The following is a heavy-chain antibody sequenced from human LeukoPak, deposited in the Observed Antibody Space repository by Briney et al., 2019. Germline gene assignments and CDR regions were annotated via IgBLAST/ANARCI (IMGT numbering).Heavy chain of an antibody. J-gene: IGHJ6*03. Sequence: TPSETLSLTCTVSGGSISSYYWSWIRQPPGKGLEWIGYIYYSGSTNYNPSLKSRVTISVDTSKNQFSLKLSSVTAADTAVYYCARVYYYYYMDVWGKGTTVTISS. CDR1: GGSISSYY. CDR3: ARVYYYYYMDV. CDR2: IYYSGST. V-gene: IGHV4-59*01.